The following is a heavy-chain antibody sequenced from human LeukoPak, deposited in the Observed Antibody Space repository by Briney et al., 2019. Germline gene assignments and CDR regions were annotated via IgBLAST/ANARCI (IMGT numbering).Heavy chain of an antibody. J-gene: IGHJ5*02. Sequence: SETLSLTCTVSGGSISSGDYYWSWIRQPPGKGLEWIGYIYYSGSTYYNPSLKSRVTISVDTSKNQFSLKLSSVTAADTAVYYCVRGSSDHYYDSSGYYHHWGQGTLVTVSS. V-gene: IGHV4-30-4*01. D-gene: IGHD3-22*01. CDR2: IYYSGST. CDR1: GGSISSGDYY. CDR3: VRGSSDHYYDSSGYYHH.